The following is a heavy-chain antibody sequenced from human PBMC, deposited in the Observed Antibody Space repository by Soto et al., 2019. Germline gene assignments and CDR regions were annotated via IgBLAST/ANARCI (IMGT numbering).Heavy chain of an antibody. CDR3: AKFRSSGPGAYRY. CDR1: GFTFSSYS. D-gene: IGHD6-19*01. V-gene: IGHV3-48*01. Sequence: GGSLRLSCAASGFTFSSYSMSSSSSTIYYADSVKGRFTISRDNSKNTLYLQMDSLRAEDTAVYYCAKFRSSGPGAYRYWGQGTLVTVSS. J-gene: IGHJ4*02. CDR2: SSSSTI.